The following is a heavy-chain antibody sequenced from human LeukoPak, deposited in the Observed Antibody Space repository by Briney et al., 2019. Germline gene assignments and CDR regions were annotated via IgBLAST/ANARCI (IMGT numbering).Heavy chain of an antibody. Sequence: SSETLSLTCAVYGGSFSGYYWSWIRQPPGKGLEWIGEINHSGSTNYNPSLKSRVTISVDTSKNQFSLKLSSVTAADTAVYYCARDGGYYYEFDLWGRGTLVTVSS. CDR2: INHSGST. CDR1: GGSFSGYY. D-gene: IGHD3-22*01. CDR3: ARDGGYYYEFDL. V-gene: IGHV4-34*01. J-gene: IGHJ2*01.